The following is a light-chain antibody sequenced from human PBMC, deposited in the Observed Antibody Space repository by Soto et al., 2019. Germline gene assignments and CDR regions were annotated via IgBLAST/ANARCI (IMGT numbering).Light chain of an antibody. Sequence: ALAQPASVSGSPGQSITISCTGTSSDVGGYNYVSWYQQHPGKAPKLMIYAVTDRPSGVSSRFSGSKSGNTASLTISGLQAEDEADYYCSSYTSSSTLFGTGTKVTVL. CDR2: AVT. CDR3: SSYTSSSTL. V-gene: IGLV2-14*01. J-gene: IGLJ1*01. CDR1: SSDVGGYNY.